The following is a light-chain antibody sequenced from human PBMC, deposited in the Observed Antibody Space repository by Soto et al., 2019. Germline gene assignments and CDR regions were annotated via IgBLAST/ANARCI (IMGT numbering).Light chain of an antibody. CDR2: DAS. V-gene: IGKV3-11*01. J-gene: IGKJ2*01. Sequence: EIVLTQSPATLSLSPGERATVSYRASQSVSSYLAWYQQKPGQAPRLLIYDASNRATGIPGRFSGSGSGTDLTLTISSLEPEDFAVYYCQQRSKWPYTFGQGTKLEIK. CDR3: QQRSKWPYT. CDR1: QSVSSY.